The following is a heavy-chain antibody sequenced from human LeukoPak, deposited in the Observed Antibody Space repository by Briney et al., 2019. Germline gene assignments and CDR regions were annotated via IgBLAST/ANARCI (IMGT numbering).Heavy chain of an antibody. D-gene: IGHD3-22*01. Sequence: SETLSLTCTASGYSISSCYYWGWSRQPPGKGLEGIGSIYRSGCIYYNPSPKGRVSISVDTAKNQLSLKLNPLGAADTAVYYCESSRPVSYCERSGYYFFDFWGQGTLVTVSS. CDR1: GYSISSCYY. V-gene: IGHV4-38-2*02. J-gene: IGHJ4*02. CDR2: IYRSGCI. CDR3: ESSRPVSYCERSGYYFFDF.